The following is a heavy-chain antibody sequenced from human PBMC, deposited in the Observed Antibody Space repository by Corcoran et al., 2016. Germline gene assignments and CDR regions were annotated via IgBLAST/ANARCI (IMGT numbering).Heavy chain of an antibody. CDR2: INSDGSST. CDR1: GFTFSSYW. D-gene: IGHD3-22*01. Sequence: EVQLVESGGGLVQPGGSLRLSCAASGFTFSSYWMHWVRQAPGKGLVWVSRINSDGSSTSYADSVKGRFTISRDNAKNTLYLQMNSLRAEDTAVYYCARAPDAYYYDSSGYRGYYDYGMDVWGQGTTVTVSS. CDR3: ARAPDAYYYDSSGYRGYYDYGMDV. J-gene: IGHJ6*02. V-gene: IGHV3-74*01.